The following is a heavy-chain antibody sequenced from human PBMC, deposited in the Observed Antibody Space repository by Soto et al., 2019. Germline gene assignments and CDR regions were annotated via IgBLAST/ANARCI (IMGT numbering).Heavy chain of an antibody. J-gene: IGHJ4*01. V-gene: IGHV1-69*06. CDR2: IIPISGAA. Sequence: QVQLVQSGAEVKKPGSSVKVSCKASGGTFSNYVVNWVRQAPGQGLEWMGRIIPISGAANYAQKFQGRVTITADKSTSTSYMELSSLRSEDTAVYYCARDMTRTVVPYFDFWGHRTLVTVSS. CDR1: GGTFSNYV. CDR3: ARDMTRTVVPYFDF. D-gene: IGHD1-7*01.